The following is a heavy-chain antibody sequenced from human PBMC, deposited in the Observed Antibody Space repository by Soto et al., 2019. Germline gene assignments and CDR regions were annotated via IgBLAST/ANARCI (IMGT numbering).Heavy chain of an antibody. CDR3: ARDRDYDFWSGYRNWFDP. CDR1: GYTFTSYG. Sequence: ASVKVSCKASGYTFTSYGISWVRQAPGQVLEWMGWISAYNGNTNYAQKLQGRVTMTTDTSTSTAYMELRSLRSDDTAVYYCARDRDYDFWSGYRNWFDPWGQGTLVPSPQ. V-gene: IGHV1-18*01. J-gene: IGHJ5*02. D-gene: IGHD3-3*01. CDR2: ISAYNGNT.